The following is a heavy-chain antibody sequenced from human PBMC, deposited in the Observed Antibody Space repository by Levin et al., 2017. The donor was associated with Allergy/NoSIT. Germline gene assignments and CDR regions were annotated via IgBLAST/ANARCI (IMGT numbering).Heavy chain of an antibody. CDR1: EYIVSSNH. CDR2: IHSGGAT. CDR3: ARWASVALDY. J-gene: IGHJ4*02. Sequence: SGGSLRLSCVVSEYIVSSNHMAWVRQAPGQGLEWVSMIHSGGATYDADPVKGRFIISRDNSQNTVFLQMNSLRADDTAVYYCARWASVALDYWGQGTLVVVSS. V-gene: IGHV3-53*01. D-gene: IGHD6-19*01.